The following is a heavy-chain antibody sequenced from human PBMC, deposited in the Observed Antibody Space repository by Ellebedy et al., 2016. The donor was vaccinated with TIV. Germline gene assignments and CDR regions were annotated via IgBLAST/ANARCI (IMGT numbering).Heavy chain of an antibody. D-gene: IGHD3-22*01. V-gene: IGHV3-23*01. CDR2: ISGDGRST. CDR3: AKGSSSGFNYDRVGFEY. Sequence: GESLKISCAASGFTFHSFAMHWARQAPGKGLEWLSVISGDGRSTYHADSVKGRFTITRDNSKNTLYLQMNRVRTEDTAVYLCAKGSSSGFNYDRVGFEYWGQGTLVSVSS. J-gene: IGHJ4*02. CDR1: GFTFHSFA.